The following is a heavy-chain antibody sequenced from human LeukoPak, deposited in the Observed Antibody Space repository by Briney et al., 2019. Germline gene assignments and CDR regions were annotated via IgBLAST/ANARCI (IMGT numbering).Heavy chain of an antibody. V-gene: IGHV1-2*02. J-gene: IGHJ4*02. CDR3: ARGRRGYCSGGSCSRPYYFDY. D-gene: IGHD2-15*01. CDR1: GYTFTGYY. Sequence: ASVKVSCKASGYTFTGYYMHWVRQAPGQGLEWMGWINPNSGGTNYAQKFQGRVTITRNTSISTAYMELSSLRSEDTAVYYCARGRRGYCSGGSCSRPYYFDYWGQGTLVTVSS. CDR2: INPNSGGT.